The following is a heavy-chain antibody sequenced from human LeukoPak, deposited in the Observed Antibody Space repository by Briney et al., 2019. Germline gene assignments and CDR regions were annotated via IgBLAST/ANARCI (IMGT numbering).Heavy chain of an antibody. J-gene: IGHJ6*02. Sequence: GGSLRLSCAASGFTFSSYGMHWVRQAPGKGLVWVSRINSDGSSTSYADSVKGRFTISRDNAKNTLYLQMNSLRAEDTAVYYCTTGLAYYYYYGMDVWGQGTTVTVSS. CDR1: GFTFSSYG. D-gene: IGHD6-19*01. CDR3: TTGLAYYYYYGMDV. V-gene: IGHV3-74*01. CDR2: INSDGSST.